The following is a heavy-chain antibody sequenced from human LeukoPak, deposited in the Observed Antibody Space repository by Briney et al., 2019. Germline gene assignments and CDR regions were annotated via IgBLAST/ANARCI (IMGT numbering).Heavy chain of an antibody. Sequence: GGSLRLSCAASGFTFSSYAMHWVRQAPGEGLEWVAVISYDGSNKYYADSVKGRFTISRDNSKNTLYLQMNSLRAEDTAVYYCAKDLGGFGDNWFDPWGQGTLVTVSS. V-gene: IGHV3-30-3*01. CDR2: ISYDGSNK. D-gene: IGHD3-16*01. J-gene: IGHJ5*02. CDR1: GFTFSSYA. CDR3: AKDLGGFGDNWFDP.